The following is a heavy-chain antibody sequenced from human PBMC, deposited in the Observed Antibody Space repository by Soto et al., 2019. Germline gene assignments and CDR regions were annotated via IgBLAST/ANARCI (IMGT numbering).Heavy chain of an antibody. J-gene: IGHJ4*02. CDR3: AHSYFFASSGYSYYFDY. CDR2: IYWDDDK. CDR1: GFSLSTSGLG. Sequence: QITLKESGPTLVKPTQTLTLTCTFSGFSLSTSGLGVGWIRQPPGKALEWLALIYWDDDKRYSPSLKSRLTITKDTSKNQVVLTMTNMDPVDTATYYCAHSYFFASSGYSYYFDYWGQGTLVTVSS. V-gene: IGHV2-5*02. D-gene: IGHD3-22*01.